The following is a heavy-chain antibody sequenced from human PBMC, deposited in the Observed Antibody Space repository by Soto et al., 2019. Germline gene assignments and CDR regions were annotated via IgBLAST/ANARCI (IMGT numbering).Heavy chain of an antibody. D-gene: IGHD1-26*01. CDR2: IYYSGST. CDR1: GGSISSYY. J-gene: IGHJ4*02. V-gene: IGHV4-59*01. CDR3: ARRYGGNFDY. Sequence: QVQLQESGPGLVKPSETLSLTCTVSGGSISSYYWSWIRQPPGQGLEWIGYIYYSGSTNYNPSLQSRVSIAVDTAKTQFSLKLTSATATDTAVYYCARRYGGNFDYWGQGTLITVSS.